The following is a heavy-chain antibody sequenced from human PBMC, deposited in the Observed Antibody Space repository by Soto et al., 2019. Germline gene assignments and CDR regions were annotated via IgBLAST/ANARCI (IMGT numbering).Heavy chain of an antibody. V-gene: IGHV1-2*06. D-gene: IGHD3-16*01. J-gene: IGHJ5*02. CDR2: INPNSGGT. CDR3: ARSSGGVYGIIIEGTNWFAP. CDR1: GYTFTDFY. Sequence: ASVKVSCKASGYTFTDFYIHWVRQAPGQGLEWMGRINPNSGGTNYAQKFQGRVTLTRDTSIATAYMDLSSLRSDDTAVYYCARSSGGVYGIIIEGTNWFAPWGQGTLVTVSS.